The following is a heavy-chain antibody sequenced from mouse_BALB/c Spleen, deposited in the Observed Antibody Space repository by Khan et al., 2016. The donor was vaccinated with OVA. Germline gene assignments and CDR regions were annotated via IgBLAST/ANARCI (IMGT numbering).Heavy chain of an antibody. J-gene: IGHJ2*01. CDR3: ARHQAYYCSGPYIDY. D-gene: IGHD1-1*02. Sequence: EVALVESGGGLVKPGESLKLSCAASGLTFSRYSMSWVRQTPEKRLEWVASISSGGSYTYYPDNVKGRFTLSRDNANNTLYLHMSSLRSEDTATSYCARHQAYYCSGPYIDYWGQGTTLTVSS. V-gene: IGHV5-9-3*01. CDR2: ISSGGSYT. CDR1: GLTFSRYS.